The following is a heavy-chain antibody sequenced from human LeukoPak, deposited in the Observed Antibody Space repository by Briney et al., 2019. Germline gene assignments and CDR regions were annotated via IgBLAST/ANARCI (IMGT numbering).Heavy chain of an antibody. J-gene: IGHJ4*02. D-gene: IGHD3-10*01. CDR2: ISGSGGST. Sequence: GGYLRLSCAASGFTFSSYAMSWVRQAPGKGLEWVSAISGSGGSTYYADSVKGRFTISRDNSKNTLYLQMNSLRAEDTAVYYCAKCANYYGSGSYYNTDYWGQGTLVTVSS. CDR1: GFTFSSYA. V-gene: IGHV3-23*01. CDR3: AKCANYYGSGSYYNTDY.